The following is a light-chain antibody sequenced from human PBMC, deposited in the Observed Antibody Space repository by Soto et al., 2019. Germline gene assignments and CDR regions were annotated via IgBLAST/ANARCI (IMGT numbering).Light chain of an antibody. V-gene: IGKV3-20*01. CDR2: GAS. CDR1: QSVSNNY. Sequence: TVLTQSPVTLSLSPGEITTLSCRASQSVSNNYLAWYQQKPGQAPRLLIYGASNRATGIPDRFSGSGSGTDFTLTISRLEPEDFAVYYCQQYGSSGTFGQGTKVDIK. CDR3: QQYGSSGT. J-gene: IGKJ1*01.